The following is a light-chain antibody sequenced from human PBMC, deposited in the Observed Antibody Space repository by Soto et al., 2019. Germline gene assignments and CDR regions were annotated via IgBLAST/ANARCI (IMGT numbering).Light chain of an antibody. Sequence: IQMTQSPSSLSASVGDRVTITCRASQGIRSDLAWYQQKPGKVPKLLIYGASRLESGVPSRFSGSGFGTDFTLTISSLQPEDFATYYCLQDYNYPWAFGQGTKVEIK. CDR1: QGIRSD. V-gene: IGKV1-6*01. J-gene: IGKJ1*01. CDR3: LQDYNYPWA. CDR2: GAS.